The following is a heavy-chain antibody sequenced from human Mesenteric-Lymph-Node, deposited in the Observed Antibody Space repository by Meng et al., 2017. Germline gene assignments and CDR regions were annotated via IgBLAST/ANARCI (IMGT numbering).Heavy chain of an antibody. V-gene: IGHV1-18*01. CDR3: VRDLTNEASSDC. Sequence: ASVKVSCKASGGTFSSYAISWVRQAPGQGLEWMGWISAYNGNTNYAQKFQGRVTVTMDTSIGTAYMDLSRLTSDDTAVYYCVRDLTNEASSDCWGQGTLVTVSS. CDR1: GGTFSSYA. CDR2: ISAYNGNT. D-gene: IGHD2-8*01. J-gene: IGHJ4*02.